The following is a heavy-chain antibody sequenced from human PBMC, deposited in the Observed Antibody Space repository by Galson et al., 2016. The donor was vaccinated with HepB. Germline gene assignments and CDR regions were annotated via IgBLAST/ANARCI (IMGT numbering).Heavy chain of an antibody. V-gene: IGHV3-23*01. D-gene: IGHD6-6*01. CDR3: AKGRISIDQDFDH. J-gene: IGHJ4*02. Sequence: SLRLSCAASGFMFSDYTMNWVRQTPGKGLEWVSAIRSGSYTTYYLDSVEGRFTISRDDSQNTLYLQMNSLRVEDTAIYYCAKGRISIDQDFDHWGQGTLVTVSS. CDR1: GFMFSDYT. CDR2: IRSGSYTT.